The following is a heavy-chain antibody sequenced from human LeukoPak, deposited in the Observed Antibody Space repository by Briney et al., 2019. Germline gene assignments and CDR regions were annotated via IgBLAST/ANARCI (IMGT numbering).Heavy chain of an antibody. CDR3: AKLGDIFSGYYTYYFDY. Sequence: GVSLRLSCVASGFTFSSYAMSWVRQAPGKGLEWVSAITGGGGSTYYADSVKGRFTISRDNSRNTLFLHMSSLRAEDTAVYYCAKLGDIFSGYYTYYFDYWGQGTLVTVSS. CDR2: ITGGGGST. V-gene: IGHV3-23*01. D-gene: IGHD3-9*01. J-gene: IGHJ4*02. CDR1: GFTFSSYA.